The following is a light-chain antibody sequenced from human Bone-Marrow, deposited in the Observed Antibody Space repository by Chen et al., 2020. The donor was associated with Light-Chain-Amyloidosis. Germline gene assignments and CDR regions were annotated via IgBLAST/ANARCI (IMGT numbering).Light chain of an antibody. V-gene: IGKV3-20*01. CDR1: QTISSNY. Sequence: EIVLTQSPGTLSLSPGEGANLSCRVSQTISSNYLTWYQQKFGQAPRLLIYGSSSRATGIPDRFIGSGSGTDFTLTINRLEPEDFAMYYCQQYGTSPLTFGGGTKVEIK. CDR3: QQYGTSPLT. J-gene: IGKJ4*01. CDR2: GSS.